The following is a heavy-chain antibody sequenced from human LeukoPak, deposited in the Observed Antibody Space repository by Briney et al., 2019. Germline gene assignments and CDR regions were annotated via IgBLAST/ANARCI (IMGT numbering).Heavy chain of an antibody. CDR2: VNAGNGKT. V-gene: IGHV1-3*01. J-gene: IGHJ4*02. D-gene: IGHD3-10*01. Sequence: ASVKVSCKASGYTFTGYAMHWVRQAPGQRLECLGWVNAGNGKTKYSQEFQGRVTITRDTSASTAYMELSSLRSEDTAVYYCARWIWFGSLLYPYYFDYWGQGTLVTVSS. CDR1: GYTFTGYA. CDR3: ARWIWFGSLLYPYYFDY.